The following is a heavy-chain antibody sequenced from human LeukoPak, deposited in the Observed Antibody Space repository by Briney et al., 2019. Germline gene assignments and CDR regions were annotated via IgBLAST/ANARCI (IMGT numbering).Heavy chain of an antibody. CDR3: ARADSYGSVFDY. V-gene: IGHV3-66*01. Sequence: GGSLRLSCAVSGFTVSSNYMSWVRQAPGKGLEWVSLIYSGGSTYYADSVKGRFTISRDNSKNTLYLQMNSLRAEDTAVYYCARADSYGSVFDYWGQGTLVTVSS. J-gene: IGHJ4*02. CDR2: IYSGGST. D-gene: IGHD5-18*01. CDR1: GFTVSSNY.